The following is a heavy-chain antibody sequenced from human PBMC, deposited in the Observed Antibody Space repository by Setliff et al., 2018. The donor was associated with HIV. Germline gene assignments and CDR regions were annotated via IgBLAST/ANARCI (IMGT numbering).Heavy chain of an antibody. J-gene: IGHJ6*03. D-gene: IGHD4-17*01. CDR1: GGSISSSSYY. Sequence: SETLSLTCTVSGGSISSSSYYWGWIRQPPGKGLEWIGSIYYSGSTYYNPSLKSRVTISVDTSKNQFSLKLSSVTAADTAVYYCERHCGGRLRYYYYMDVWGKGTTVTSP. V-gene: IGHV4-39*01. CDR3: ERHCGGRLRYYYYMDV. CDR2: IYYSGST.